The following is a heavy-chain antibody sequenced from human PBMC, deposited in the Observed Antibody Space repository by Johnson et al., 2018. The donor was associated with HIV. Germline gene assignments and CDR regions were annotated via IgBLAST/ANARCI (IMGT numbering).Heavy chain of an antibody. J-gene: IGHJ3*02. Sequence: VQVVESGGDLVQPGGSLRLSCAASGFAFSSYAMSWVRQAPGKGLEWVSAISGSGGSPYSADSVKGRFPISRDNSKNTLYLQMSSLRAEDTTIYYCARALRWPNAFDIWGQGTLVTVSS. V-gene: IGHV3-23*04. CDR1: GFAFSSYA. D-gene: IGHD4-23*01. CDR3: ARALRWPNAFDI. CDR2: ISGSGGSP.